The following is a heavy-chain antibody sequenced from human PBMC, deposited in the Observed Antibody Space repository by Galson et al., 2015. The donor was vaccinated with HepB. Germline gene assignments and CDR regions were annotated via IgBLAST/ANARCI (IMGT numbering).Heavy chain of an antibody. Sequence: SLRLSCAASGFTFSSYWMHWVRHAPGKGLVWVSRINSDGSSTSYADSVKGRFTISRDNAKNTLYLQMNSLRAEDTAVYYCASPTPYDYVWGSYRSLGDAFDIWGQGTMVTVSS. CDR2: INSDGSST. CDR1: GFTFSSYW. CDR3: ASPTPYDYVWGSYRSLGDAFDI. D-gene: IGHD3-16*02. J-gene: IGHJ3*02. V-gene: IGHV3-74*01.